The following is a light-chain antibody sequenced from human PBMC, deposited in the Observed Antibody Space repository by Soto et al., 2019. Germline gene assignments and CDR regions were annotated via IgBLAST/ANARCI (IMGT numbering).Light chain of an antibody. CDR3: QTWGTGIRV. Sequence: QLVLTQSPSASASLGASVKLTCTLSSGHSDYAIAWHQQQPEKGPRYLMKINNDGSHTKGDGIPDRFSGSSSGAERCLTISSLQSEDEADYYCQTWGTGIRVFGGGTKLTVL. V-gene: IGLV4-69*01. CDR1: SGHSDYA. J-gene: IGLJ2*01. CDR2: INNDGSH.